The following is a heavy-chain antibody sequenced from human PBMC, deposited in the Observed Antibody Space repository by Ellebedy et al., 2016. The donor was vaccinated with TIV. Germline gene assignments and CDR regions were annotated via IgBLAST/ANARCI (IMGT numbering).Heavy chain of an antibody. CDR3: AVELWPSTPWFDP. CDR1: GYTFTAYG. J-gene: IGHJ5*02. CDR2: ISAYNGNT. Sequence: ASVKVSXKASGYTFTAYGISWVRQAPGQGLAWMGWISAYNGNTNYAQKLQGRVTMTTDTPTSTAYMELRSLRSDDTAVYYCAVELWPSTPWFDPWGQGTLVTVSS. V-gene: IGHV1-18*01. D-gene: IGHD1-7*01.